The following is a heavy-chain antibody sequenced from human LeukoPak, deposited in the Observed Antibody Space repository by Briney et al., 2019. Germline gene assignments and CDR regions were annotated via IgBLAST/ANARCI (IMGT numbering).Heavy chain of an antibody. CDR1: GFTFSSYA. Sequence: GGSLRLSCAASGFTFSSYAMSWVRQAPGGGLEWVSGMPGSGGDTFYADSVKGRFTISRDNSKNTLFLQMNSLRAEDTAIYYCAKEVGMYGTPTLDFWGQGTLVTVSS. J-gene: IGHJ4*02. D-gene: IGHD1/OR15-1a*01. CDR2: MPGSGGDT. V-gene: IGHV3-23*01. CDR3: AKEVGMYGTPTLDF.